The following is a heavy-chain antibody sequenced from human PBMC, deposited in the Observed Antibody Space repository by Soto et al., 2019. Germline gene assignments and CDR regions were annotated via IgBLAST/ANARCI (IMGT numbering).Heavy chain of an antibody. Sequence: GASVTVSCKASVGTLNSYAMSWVRQAPGQGLEWMGGIIPIFGTANYAQKFQGRVTITADESTSTAYMELSSLRSEDTAVYYCARGMGAAAGPPRPSYFDYWGQGTLVTVSS. D-gene: IGHD6-13*01. CDR3: ARGMGAAAGPPRPSYFDY. V-gene: IGHV1-69*01. J-gene: IGHJ4*02. CDR1: VGTLNSYA. CDR2: IIPIFGTA.